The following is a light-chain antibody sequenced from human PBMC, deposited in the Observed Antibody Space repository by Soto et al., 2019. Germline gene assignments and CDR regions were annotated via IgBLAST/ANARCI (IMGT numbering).Light chain of an antibody. Sequence: QSVLTQPPSVSGAPGQRVTISCTGSSSNIGAGYEVHWYQHLPGKAPKLLIYGNTNRPSGVLDRFSGSKSGTSASLAITGLQAEDEADYYCQSYDTSLSASYVFGGGTKVTVL. J-gene: IGLJ1*01. CDR3: QSYDTSLSASYV. CDR2: GNT. CDR1: SSNIGAGYE. V-gene: IGLV1-40*01.